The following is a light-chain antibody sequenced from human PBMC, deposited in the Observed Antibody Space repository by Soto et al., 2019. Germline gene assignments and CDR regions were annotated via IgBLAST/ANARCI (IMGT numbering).Light chain of an antibody. Sequence: QSVLTQPASVSGSPGQSITISCTGASSDLGDYNYVSWYQQHPGKAPKLMIYDVSSRPSGVSDRFSGSKSGNTASLTISGLQAEDEAVHHSTSYTTSGSSVF. CDR2: DVS. V-gene: IGLV2-14*03. CDR3: TSYTTSGSSV. J-gene: IGLJ1*01. CDR1: SSDLGDYNY.